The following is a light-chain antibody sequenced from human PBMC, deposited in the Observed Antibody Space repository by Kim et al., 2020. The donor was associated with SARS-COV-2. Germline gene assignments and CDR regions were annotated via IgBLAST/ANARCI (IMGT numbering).Light chain of an antibody. J-gene: IGKJ5*01. CDR2: GAS. Sequence: SPGERATLSCWASARVTNNYLAWYQQKPGQTPRLLIFGASKTAPGIPDRFTGSGSGTDFTLTVTRLEPEDFAVYYCQQYASSPITFGQGTRLEIK. V-gene: IGKV3-20*01. CDR1: ARVTNNY. CDR3: QQYASSPIT.